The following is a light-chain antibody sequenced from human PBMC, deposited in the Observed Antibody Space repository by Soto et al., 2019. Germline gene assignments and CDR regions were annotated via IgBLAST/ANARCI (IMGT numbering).Light chain of an antibody. V-gene: IGKV3-11*01. CDR1: QSVSSY. Sequence: ILLTQSPASLSLSPGERATLSCRASQSVSSYLAWYQQKPGQAPRPPIYDASNRATGIPARFRGTGSGTDFTLTISCLGPEDFAVYYCKQRPEAFGQGTKVDIK. J-gene: IGKJ1*01. CDR3: KQRPEA. CDR2: DAS.